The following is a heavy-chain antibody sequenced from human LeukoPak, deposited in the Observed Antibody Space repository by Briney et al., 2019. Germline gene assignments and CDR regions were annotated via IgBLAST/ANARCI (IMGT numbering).Heavy chain of an antibody. CDR1: GYTFNTNY. CDR2: INPSGDGT. J-gene: IGHJ5*02. D-gene: IGHD1-14*01. Sequence: GASVKVSCKASGYTFNTNYIHWVRQAPGQGLEWIGVINPSGDGTSYPQKFQGRVTLARETSTSTIYMELSSLRSEDTAIYYCAKETPNTGWFDPWGQGTLVTVSS. CDR3: AKETPNTGWFDP. V-gene: IGHV1-46*02.